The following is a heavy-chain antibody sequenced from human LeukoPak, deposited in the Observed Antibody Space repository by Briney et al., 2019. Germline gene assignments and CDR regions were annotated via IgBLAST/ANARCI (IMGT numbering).Heavy chain of an antibody. D-gene: IGHD2-21*02. J-gene: IGHJ6*03. V-gene: IGHV3-23*01. Sequence: PGGSLRFSCADSGYTFSSYGMSWVRQAPGKGLEWVSAISGSGDSTYYADSVKGRFTISRDNSKNTLYLQMNSLRAEDTAVYYCAKNVPYCGGDCSPVYYYYYMDVWGKGTTVTISS. CDR2: ISGSGDST. CDR1: GYTFSSYG. CDR3: AKNVPYCGGDCSPVYYYYYMDV.